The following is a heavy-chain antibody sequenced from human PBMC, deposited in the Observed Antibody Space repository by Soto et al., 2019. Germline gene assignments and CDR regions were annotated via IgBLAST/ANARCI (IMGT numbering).Heavy chain of an antibody. CDR3: AKGEAVDGYYVDY. CDR1: GFTFSSYG. D-gene: IGHD6-19*01. J-gene: IGHJ4*02. Sequence: QVQLVESGGGVVQPGRSLRLSCAASGFTFSSYGMHWVLQAPGKGLEWVAVISYDGSNKYYADSVKGRFTISRDNSKNTLYLQMNSLRAEDTAVYYCAKGEAVDGYYVDYGGQGTLVTVSS. CDR2: ISYDGSNK. V-gene: IGHV3-30*18.